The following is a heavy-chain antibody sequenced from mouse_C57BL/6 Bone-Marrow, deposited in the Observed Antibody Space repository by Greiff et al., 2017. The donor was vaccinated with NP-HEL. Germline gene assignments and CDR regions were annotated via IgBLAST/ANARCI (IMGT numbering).Heavy chain of an antibody. D-gene: IGHD2-1*01. CDR2: INPNNGGT. CDR3: ARKSYGNYWYFDV. V-gene: IGHV1-22*01. CDR1: GYTFTDYN. J-gene: IGHJ1*03. Sequence: VQLQQSGPELVKPGASVKMSCKASGYTFTDYNMHWVKQSHGKSLEWIGYINPNNGGTSYNQKFKGKATLTVNKSSSTAYMELRSLTSEDSAVYYCARKSYGNYWYFDVWGTGTTVTVSS.